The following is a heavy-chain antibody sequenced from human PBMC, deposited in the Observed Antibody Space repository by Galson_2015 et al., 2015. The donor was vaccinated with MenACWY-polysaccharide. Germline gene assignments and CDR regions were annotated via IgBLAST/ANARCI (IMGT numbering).Heavy chain of an antibody. CDR3: ARDGGGGGYCSSTSRRGAFDI. CDR1: GSTFSDYY. V-gene: IGHV3-11*01. D-gene: IGHD2-2*01. J-gene: IGHJ3*02. Sequence: SLRLSCAASGSTFSDYYMTWIRQAPGKGLDWVSYISSSGSTVDYADSVKGRFTISRDNAKNSLYLQMSSLRAEDTAVYYCARDGGGGGYCSSTSRRGAFDIWGQGTVVTVSS. CDR2: ISSSGSTV.